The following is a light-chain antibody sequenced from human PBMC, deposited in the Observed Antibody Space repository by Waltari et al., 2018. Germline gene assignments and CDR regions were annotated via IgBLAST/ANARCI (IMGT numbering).Light chain of an antibody. V-gene: IGKV3-15*01. CDR2: GAS. J-gene: IGKJ2*01. Sequence: ETVMTQSPATLSVSPGGRATLSCRASQSLGTNLAWYQQKPGQAPRLLIYGASSRATGVPARFSGSGSGTDFTLTISSLQSEDFVVYYCQQYNNLPLYTFGQGTKLEI. CDR3: QQYNNLPLYT. CDR1: QSLGTN.